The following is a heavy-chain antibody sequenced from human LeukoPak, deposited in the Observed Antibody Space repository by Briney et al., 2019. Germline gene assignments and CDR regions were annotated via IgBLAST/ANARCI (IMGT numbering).Heavy chain of an antibody. CDR3: ARDRGLRGSGTYYARFPWFDP. CDR1: GGSIRSYY. V-gene: IGHV4-59*01. J-gene: IGHJ5*02. CDR2: IYSSGHT. Sequence: SETLSLTCTVSGGSIRSYYWNWIRQPPGKGVEWFGYIYSSGHTNYNPSLKSRVTISVDTSKNQFSLKLSSVTAADTAVYYCARDRGLRGSGTYYARFPWFDPWGQGTLVTVSS. D-gene: IGHD3-10*01.